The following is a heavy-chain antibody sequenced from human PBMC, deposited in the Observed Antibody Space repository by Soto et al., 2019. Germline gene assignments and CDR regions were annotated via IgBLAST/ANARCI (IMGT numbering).Heavy chain of an antibody. CDR1: GYTFTSYA. CDR3: DKVLPTEPIAYGYFDL. Sequence: ASVKVSCKASGYTFTSYAMHWVRQAPGQRLEWMGWINADNGNTKYSQKFQGRVTITRDTSASTAYKELSSLRSEDAAVYYCDKVLPTEPIAYGYFDLWGRGTLVTDSS. CDR2: INADNGNT. D-gene: IGHD1-1*01. V-gene: IGHV1-3*01. J-gene: IGHJ2*01.